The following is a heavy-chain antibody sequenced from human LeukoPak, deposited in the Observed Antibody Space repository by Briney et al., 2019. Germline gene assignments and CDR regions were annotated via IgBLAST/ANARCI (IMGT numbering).Heavy chain of an antibody. D-gene: IGHD5-18*01. Sequence: SETLSLTCAVYGGSFSGYYWSWIRQPPGKGLEWIGEINHSGSTNYNPSLKSRVTISVDTSKNQFSLKLSSVTAADTAVYYCARVSGYSYGLDYWGQGTLVTVSS. CDR3: ARVSGYSYGLDY. J-gene: IGHJ4*02. CDR2: INHSGST. CDR1: GGSFSGYY. V-gene: IGHV4-34*01.